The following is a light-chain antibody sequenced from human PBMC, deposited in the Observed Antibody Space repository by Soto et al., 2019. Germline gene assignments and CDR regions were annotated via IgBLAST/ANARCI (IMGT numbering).Light chain of an antibody. CDR3: QQLNSYLT. Sequence: DIQLTQSPSFLSASVGDRVTITCRASPVISNYLAWYQQKPGKAPKILIYAASTLQNGVPSRFSDIGSGTEFTLTIGSMQPEDFAKYYCQQLNSYLTFGQGTRLESK. J-gene: IGKJ5*01. CDR2: AAS. CDR1: PVISNY. V-gene: IGKV1-9*01.